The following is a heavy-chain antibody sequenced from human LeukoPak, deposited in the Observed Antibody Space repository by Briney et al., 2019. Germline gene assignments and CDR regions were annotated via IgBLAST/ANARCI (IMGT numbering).Heavy chain of an antibody. J-gene: IGHJ3*02. D-gene: IGHD6-13*01. V-gene: IGHV1-24*01. CDR3: ARAASSSWSVKFGAFDI. CDR2: FDPEDGET. CDR1: GYTLTELS. Sequence: ASVKVSCRVSGYTLTELSMHWVRQAPGKGLEWMGGFDPEDGETIYAQKFQGRVTMTEDTSTDTAYMELSSLRSEDTAVYYCARAASSSWSVKFGAFDIWGQGTMVTVSS.